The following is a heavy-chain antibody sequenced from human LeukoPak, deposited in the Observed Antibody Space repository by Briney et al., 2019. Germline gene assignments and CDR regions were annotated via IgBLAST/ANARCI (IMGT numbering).Heavy chain of an antibody. CDR1: GGSISSSSYY. D-gene: IGHD3-22*01. Sequence: SETLSLTCTVSGGSISSSSYYWSWIRQPAGKGLEWIGRIYTSGSTNYNPSLKSRVTISVDTSKNQFSLKLSSVTAADTAVYYCARDIEGYYYDSSGYYHNWFDPWGQGTLVTVSS. J-gene: IGHJ5*02. CDR2: IYTSGST. CDR3: ARDIEGYYYDSSGYYHNWFDP. V-gene: IGHV4-61*02.